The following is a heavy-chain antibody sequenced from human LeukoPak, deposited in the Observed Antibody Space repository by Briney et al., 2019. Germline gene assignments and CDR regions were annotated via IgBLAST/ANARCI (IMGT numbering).Heavy chain of an antibody. Sequence: ASVKVSCKVSGYTLTELSMHWVRQAPGKGLEWMGGFDPEDVETIYAQKFQGRVTMTEDTSTDTAYMELSSLRSEDTAVYYCATVVRDGDYGYFQHWGQGTLVTVSS. CDR2: FDPEDVET. V-gene: IGHV1-24*01. CDR1: GYTLTELS. D-gene: IGHD4-17*01. J-gene: IGHJ1*01. CDR3: ATVVRDGDYGYFQH.